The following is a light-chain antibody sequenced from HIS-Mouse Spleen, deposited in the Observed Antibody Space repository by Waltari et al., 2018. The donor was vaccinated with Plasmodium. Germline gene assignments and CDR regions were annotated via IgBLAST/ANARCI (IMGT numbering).Light chain of an antibody. Sequence: SYELTQPPSVSVSPGQTARITCSGDALPKQYAYWYQQKPGQAPVLVIYKDSVRPQGIPERFSGSSSGTTVTLTISGVQAEDEADYYCQSADSSGTPNWVFGGGTKLTVL. CDR2: KDS. V-gene: IGLV3-25*03. CDR3: QSADSSGTPNWV. J-gene: IGLJ3*02. CDR1: ALPKQY.